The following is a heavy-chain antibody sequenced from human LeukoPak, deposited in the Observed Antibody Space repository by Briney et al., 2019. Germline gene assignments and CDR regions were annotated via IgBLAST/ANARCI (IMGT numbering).Heavy chain of an antibody. CDR2: IYSGGST. CDR3: ARGHYYSGSYYASYNWFDP. J-gene: IGHJ5*02. D-gene: IGHD1-26*01. V-gene: IGHV3-53*01. Sequence: GSLRLSCAASGFTVSSNYMSWVRQAPGKGLEWVSVIYSGGSTYYADSVKGRFTISRDNSKNTLYLQMNSLRAEDTAVYYCARGHYYSGSYYASYNWFDPWGQGTLVTVSS. CDR1: GFTVSSNY.